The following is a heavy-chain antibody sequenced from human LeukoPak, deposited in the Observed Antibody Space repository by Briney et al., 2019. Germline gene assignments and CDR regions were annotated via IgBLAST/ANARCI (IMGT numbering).Heavy chain of an antibody. CDR3: ARDGYSSGWYLKTPDYYYGMDV. Sequence: SETLSLTCTVSGGSISSYYWSWIRQPPGKGLEWMGYIYYSGSTNYNPSLKSRVTISVDTSKNQFSLKLSSVTAADTAVYYCARDGYSSGWYLKTPDYYYGMDVWGQGTTVTVSS. D-gene: IGHD6-19*01. V-gene: IGHV4-59*01. CDR1: GGSISSYY. CDR2: IYYSGST. J-gene: IGHJ6*02.